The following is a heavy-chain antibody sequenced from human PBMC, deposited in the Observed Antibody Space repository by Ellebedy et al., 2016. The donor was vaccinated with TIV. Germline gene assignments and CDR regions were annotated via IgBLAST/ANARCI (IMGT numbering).Heavy chain of an antibody. CDR1: GFTFSRFG. CDR3: ARDRGDFWSGSKYMDV. D-gene: IGHD3-3*01. V-gene: IGHV3-33*08. CDR2: IWYDGSNK. J-gene: IGHJ6*03. Sequence: GESLKISXAASGFTFSRFGMHWVRQAPGKGLEWVAVIWYDGSNKYYADSVKGRFTISRDNSKNTLYLQMNSLRAEDTAVYYCARDRGDFWSGSKYMDVWGKGTTVTVSS.